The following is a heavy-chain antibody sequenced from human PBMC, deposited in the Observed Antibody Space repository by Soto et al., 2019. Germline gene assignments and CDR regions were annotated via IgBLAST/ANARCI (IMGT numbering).Heavy chain of an antibody. D-gene: IGHD4-17*01. CDR1: GGSISSYY. CDR2: IYYSGST. V-gene: IGHV4-59*01. Sequence: SETLSLTCTLSGGSISSYYCSWIRQPPGKGLEWIGYIYYSGSTNYNPSLKSRVTISVDTSKNQFSLKLSSVTAADTAVYYCTRIPDDYGALFDYWGQGTLVTVAS. CDR3: TRIPDDYGALFDY. J-gene: IGHJ4*02.